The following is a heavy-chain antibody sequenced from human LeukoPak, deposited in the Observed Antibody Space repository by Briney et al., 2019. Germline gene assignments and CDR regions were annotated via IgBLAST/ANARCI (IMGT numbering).Heavy chain of an antibody. CDR1: GGSISSSSYY. CDR3: ARRVAAAGTRGWFDP. CDR2: IYYSGST. Sequence: PSETPSLTCTVSGGSISSSSYYWGWIRQPPGKGLEWIGSIYYSGSTYYNPSLKSRVTISVDTSKNQFSLKLSSVTAADTAVYYCARRVAAAGTRGWFDPWGQGTLVTVSS. V-gene: IGHV4-39*01. J-gene: IGHJ5*02. D-gene: IGHD6-13*01.